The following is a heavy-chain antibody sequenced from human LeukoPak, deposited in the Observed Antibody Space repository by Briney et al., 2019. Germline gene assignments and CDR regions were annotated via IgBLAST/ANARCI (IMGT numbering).Heavy chain of an antibody. J-gene: IGHJ4*02. Sequence: PGGSLRLSCAASGFTFDDYAMHWVRQAPGKGLGWVSGISWNSGSIGYADSVKGRFTISRDNAKNSLYLQMNSLRAEDTAVYYCAKVASRIAVAAPFDYWGQGTLVTVSS. D-gene: IGHD6-19*01. CDR2: ISWNSGSI. CDR3: AKVASRIAVAAPFDY. V-gene: IGHV3-9*01. CDR1: GFTFDDYA.